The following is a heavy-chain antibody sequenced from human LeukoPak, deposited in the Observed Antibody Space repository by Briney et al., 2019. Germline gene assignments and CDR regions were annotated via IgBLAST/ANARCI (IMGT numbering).Heavy chain of an antibody. V-gene: IGHV1-8*01. J-gene: IGHJ4*02. D-gene: IGHD2-21*02. CDR1: GYTFNSND. Sequence: GASVKVSCKASGYTFNSNDINWLRQATGQGLEWMGWMNPNSGNTGYAQKFQGRVTMTRNVSISTAYMELSSLTSEDTAIYYCARGRGKAYCNIDCYPDYWGQGTRVTVSS. CDR2: MNPNSGNT. CDR3: ARGRGKAYCNIDCYPDY.